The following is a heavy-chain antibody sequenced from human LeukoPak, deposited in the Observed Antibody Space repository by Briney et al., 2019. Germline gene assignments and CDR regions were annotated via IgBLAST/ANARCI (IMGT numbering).Heavy chain of an antibody. CDR3: ARLAGSWFGELPSYYFDY. D-gene: IGHD3-10*01. CDR1: GGSISSSSYY. V-gene: IGHV4-39*01. Sequence: PSETLSLTCTVSGGSISSSSYYWGWIRQPPGKGLEWIGSIYYSGSTYYNPSLKSRVTISVDTSKNQFSLKLSSVTAADTAVYYCARLAGSWFGELPSYYFDYWGQGTLVTVSS. J-gene: IGHJ4*02. CDR2: IYYSGST.